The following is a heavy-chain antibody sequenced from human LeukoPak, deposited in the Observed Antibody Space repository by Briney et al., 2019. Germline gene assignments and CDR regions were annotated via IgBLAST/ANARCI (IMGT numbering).Heavy chain of an antibody. CDR2: IYYSGST. V-gene: IGHV4-39*01. D-gene: IGHD3-9*01. CDR1: GDSISSSNCY. J-gene: IGHJ3*02. Sequence: SETLSLTCTVSGDSISSSNCYWGWIRQPPGKGLEWIGSIYYSGSTYYNPSLKSRVTISVDTSKNQFSLKLSSVTAADTAVYYCARQNRRRYFDWLLSSDAFDIWGQGTMVTVSS. CDR3: ARQNRRRYFDWLLSSDAFDI.